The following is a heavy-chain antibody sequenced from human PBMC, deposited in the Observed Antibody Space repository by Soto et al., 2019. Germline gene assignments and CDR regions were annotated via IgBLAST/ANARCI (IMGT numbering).Heavy chain of an antibody. V-gene: IGHV2-70*01. CDR2: IDWDDDK. D-gene: IGHD3-10*01. CDR3: ARIRYGSGSYPPYFAY. Sequence: SGPTLVNPTQTLTLTCTFSGFSLSTSGMGVSWIRQPPGKALEWLALIDWDDDKYYSTSLKTRLTISKDTSKNQVVLTMTNMVPVDTAPYYCARIRYGSGSYPPYFAYWGQGTLVTVS. J-gene: IGHJ4*02. CDR1: GFSLSTSGMG.